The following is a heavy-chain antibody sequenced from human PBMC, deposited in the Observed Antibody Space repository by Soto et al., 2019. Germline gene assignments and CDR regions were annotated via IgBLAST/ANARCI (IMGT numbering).Heavy chain of an antibody. J-gene: IGHJ4*02. V-gene: IGHV3-23*01. CDR2: ISGGGDTT. CDR3: AKGRGGSGSLTPRVDF. CDR1: GFTFNNYA. D-gene: IGHD3-10*01. Sequence: EVQLLESGGGLVQPGGSLRLSCAASGFTFNNYAMTWVRQAPGKGLEWVSAISGGGDTTSYADSVKGRFTDSRDGSRNTLYLQMSSPRAEDTALYYCAKGRGGSGSLTPRVDFWGQGTLVTVSS.